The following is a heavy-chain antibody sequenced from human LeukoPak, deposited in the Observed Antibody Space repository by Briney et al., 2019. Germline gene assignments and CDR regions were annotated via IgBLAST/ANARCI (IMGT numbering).Heavy chain of an antibody. CDR2: ISAYNGNT. D-gene: IGHD6-6*01. J-gene: IGHJ6*03. CDR1: GYTFTSYG. V-gene: IGHV1-18*01. Sequence: ASVKVSCKASGYTFTSYGISWVPQAPGQGLERMGWISAYNGNTNYAQKLQGRVTMTTDTSTSTAYMELRSLRSDDTAVYYCAREYSSSPGYYYYYYMDVWSKGTTVTVSS. CDR3: AREYSSSPGYYYYYYMDV.